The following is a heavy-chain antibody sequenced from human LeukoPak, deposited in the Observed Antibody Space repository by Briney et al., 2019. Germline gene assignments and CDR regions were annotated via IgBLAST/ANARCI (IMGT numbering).Heavy chain of an antibody. CDR1: GGSISSYY. D-gene: IGHD3-10*01. J-gene: IGHJ4*02. V-gene: IGHV4-59*08. CDR3: ARGYGSGSLFDY. Sequence: SETLSLTCTVSGGSISSYYWSWIRKPPGKGLEWIGYIYYSGSTNYNPSLKSRVTISVDTSKNQFSLKLSSVTAADTAVYYCARGYGSGSLFDYWGQGTLVTVSS. CDR2: IYYSGST.